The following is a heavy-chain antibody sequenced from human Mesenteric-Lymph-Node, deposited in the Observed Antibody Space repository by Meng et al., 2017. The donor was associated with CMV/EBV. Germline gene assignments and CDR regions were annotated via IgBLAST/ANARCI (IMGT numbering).Heavy chain of an antibody. Sequence: SETLSLTCAVYGGSFSGYYWSWIRQPPGKGLEWIGEINHSGSTNYNPSLKSRVTISVDTSKNQFSLKLSSVTATDTAVYYCARDLNDYWSGYHPFDYWGQGTLVTVSS. CDR2: INHSGST. CDR3: ARDLNDYWSGYHPFDY. D-gene: IGHD3-3*01. J-gene: IGHJ4*02. V-gene: IGHV4-34*01. CDR1: GGSFSGYY.